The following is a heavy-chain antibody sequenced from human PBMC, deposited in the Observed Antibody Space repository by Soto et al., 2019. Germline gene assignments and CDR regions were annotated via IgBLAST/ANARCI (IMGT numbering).Heavy chain of an antibody. J-gene: IGHJ4*02. CDR1: GFTFSNAW. CDR3: TSIAV. D-gene: IGHD6-19*01. CDR2: IKSKTDGGTT. Sequence: EVQLVESGGGLVKPGGSLRLSCAASGFTFSNAWMSWVRQAPGKGLEWVGHIKSKTDGGTTDYAAPVKGRFTISRDDSKNTLYLQMNSLKTEDTAVYYCTSIAVWGQGTLVTVSS. V-gene: IGHV3-15*01.